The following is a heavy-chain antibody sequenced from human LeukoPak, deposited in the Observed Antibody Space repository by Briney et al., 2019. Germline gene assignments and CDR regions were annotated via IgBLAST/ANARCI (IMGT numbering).Heavy chain of an antibody. CDR1: GFSFSTYS. D-gene: IGHD3-16*01. V-gene: IGHV3-21*01. CDR2: ISRNSRYI. J-gene: IGHJ6*03. CDR3: ARDRYWGSFGYYYMDV. Sequence: GGSLRLSCAASGFSFSTYSMNWVRQAPGKGLEWVSSISRNSRYIYCADSVKGRFTISRDNAKNSLYLQMNSLRAEDTAVYYCARDRYWGSFGYYYMDVWGKGTTVTISS.